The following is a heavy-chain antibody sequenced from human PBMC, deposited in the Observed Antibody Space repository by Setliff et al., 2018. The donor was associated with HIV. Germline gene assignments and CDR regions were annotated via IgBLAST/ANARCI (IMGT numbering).Heavy chain of an antibody. D-gene: IGHD1-26*01. CDR2: INHSGST. Sequence: SETLSLTCAVYGGSFSSYYWSWIRQPPGKGLEWIGEINHSGSTNYSPSLKSRVTISVDTSKNQFSLKLSSVSAADTAVYYCATKGAEWELPDMIFDYWGQGTLVTVSS. CDR3: ATKGAEWELPDMIFDY. J-gene: IGHJ4*02. CDR1: GGSFSSYY. V-gene: IGHV4-34*01.